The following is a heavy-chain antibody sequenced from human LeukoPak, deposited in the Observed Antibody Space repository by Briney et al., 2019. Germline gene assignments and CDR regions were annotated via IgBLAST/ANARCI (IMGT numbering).Heavy chain of an antibody. CDR1: GFTFSSYG. J-gene: IGHJ4*02. CDR3: ARGLRYYDSSGSDY. D-gene: IGHD3-22*01. V-gene: IGHV3-33*01. Sequence: GGSLRLSCAASGFTFSSYGMHWVRQAPGKGLEWVSVIWFDGSNKFYADSVKGRFTISRDNSKNTLYLQMNSLRAEDTAVYYCARGLRYYDSSGSDYWGQGTLVTVSS. CDR2: IWFDGSNK.